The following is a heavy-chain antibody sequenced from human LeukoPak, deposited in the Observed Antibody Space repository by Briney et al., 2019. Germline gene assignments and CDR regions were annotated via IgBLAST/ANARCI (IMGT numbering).Heavy chain of an antibody. CDR3: ARVGGSRTPYDAFDI. CDR1: GGSINNYY. Sequence: PSETLSLTCTVSGGSINNYYWNWIRQPPGKGLEWIGYIYYSGSTSYNPSLKSRVTISVDTSKSQFSLKLSSVTAADTAVYYCARVGGSRTPYDAFDIWGQGTMVTVSS. CDR2: IYYSGST. J-gene: IGHJ3*02. V-gene: IGHV4-59*01. D-gene: IGHD5-12*01.